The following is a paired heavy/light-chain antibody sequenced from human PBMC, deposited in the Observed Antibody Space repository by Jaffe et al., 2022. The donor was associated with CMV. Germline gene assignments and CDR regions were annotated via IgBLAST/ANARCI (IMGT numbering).Light chain of an antibody. Sequence: EIVMTQSPATLSVSPGERGTLSCRASQSVSSNLAWYQQKPGQAPRLLIYGASTRAAGIPARFSGSGSGTEFILTISSLQSEDFAVYYCQQYNIWPYTFGQGTKLE. CDR1: QSVSSN. CDR3: QQYNIWPYT. CDR2: GAS. V-gene: IGKV3-15*01. J-gene: IGKJ2*01.
Heavy chain of an antibody. CDR2: LTSKSNGGTT. J-gene: IGHJ4*02. D-gene: IGHD2-15*01. CDR3: FAGEWDSGAYKEF. CDR1: GFSFANAW. Sequence: EVQLVESGGGLVKPGGSLRLSCAASGFSFANAWMSWARQAPGKGLEWVGRLTSKSNGGTTDYTTPVKGRFTISKDDPKNTLWLQMNSLQIEDTAVYYCFAGEWDSGAYKEFWGQGALVTVSS. V-gene: IGHV3-15*01.